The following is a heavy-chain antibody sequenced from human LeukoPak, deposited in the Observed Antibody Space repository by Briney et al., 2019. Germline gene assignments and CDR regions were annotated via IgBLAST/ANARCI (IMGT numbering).Heavy chain of an antibody. Sequence: PGGSPRLSFAASGFTVSTNYLSWVRQAPGKGLEWVSVIYAGGAAYYADYVKGRFTISRDTSNNTLILQMHSLGVDDTAVYYCARSTSYHFDSWGQGTLVTVSS. J-gene: IGHJ4*02. CDR2: IYAGGAA. D-gene: IGHD2-2*01. V-gene: IGHV3-53*01. CDR1: GFTVSTNY. CDR3: ARSTSYHFDS.